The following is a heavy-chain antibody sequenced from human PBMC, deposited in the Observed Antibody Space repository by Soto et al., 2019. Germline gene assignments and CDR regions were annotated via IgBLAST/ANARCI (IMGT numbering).Heavy chain of an antibody. J-gene: IGHJ6*03. V-gene: IGHV1-2*04. CDR2: INPNGGVT. D-gene: IGHD1-26*01. CDR3: ARESGGATASFDYYYFYMDV. Sequence: QVQLVQSGAEVKRPGASVTVSCRSSGDTFNDYYIHWVRQAPGQGLEWMGWINPNGGVTKYAQKFQGWVSMTRDTSISTVYMQLSRLRSDDTAVYYCARESGGATASFDYYYFYMDVWGTGTTVTVSS. CDR1: GDTFNDYY.